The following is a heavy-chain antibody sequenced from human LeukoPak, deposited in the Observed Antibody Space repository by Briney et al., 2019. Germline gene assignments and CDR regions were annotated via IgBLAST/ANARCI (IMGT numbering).Heavy chain of an antibody. CDR3: AKAGYAYSYGYYFDY. D-gene: IGHD5-18*01. CDR1: GFTFSSYA. J-gene: IGHJ4*02. V-gene: IGHV3-23*01. Sequence: GGSLRLSCAASGFTFSSYAMSWVRQAPGKGLEWVSAISAIGGSTYYSDSVKGRFTISRDNSKNTLYLQINSLRAEDTAVYYCAKAGYAYSYGYYFDYWGQGTLVTVSS. CDR2: ISAIGGST.